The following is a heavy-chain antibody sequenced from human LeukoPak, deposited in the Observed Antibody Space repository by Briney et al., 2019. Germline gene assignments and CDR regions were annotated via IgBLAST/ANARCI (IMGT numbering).Heavy chain of an antibody. CDR3: ARDRSGTTVNFDY. Sequence: ASVKVSCKASGYTFTSYYMHWVRQAPGQGLEWMGWINPNSGGTNYAQKFQGRVTMTRDTSISTAYMELSRLRSDDTAVYYCARDRSGTTVNFDYWGQGTLVTVSS. J-gene: IGHJ4*02. D-gene: IGHD6-25*01. CDR1: GYTFTSYY. V-gene: IGHV1-2*02. CDR2: INPNSGGT.